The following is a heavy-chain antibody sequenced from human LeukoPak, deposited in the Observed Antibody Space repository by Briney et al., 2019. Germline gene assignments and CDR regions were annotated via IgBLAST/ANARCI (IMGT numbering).Heavy chain of an antibody. D-gene: IGHD7-27*01. V-gene: IGHV4-4*07. Sequence: SETLSLTCTVSGGSISSYYWSWIRQPAGKGLEWIGRIYTSGSANYNPSLKSRVTMSVDTSKNQFSLKLSSVTAADTAVYYCARDPYWGLRPADAFDIWGQGTMVTVSS. CDR2: IYTSGSA. J-gene: IGHJ3*02. CDR3: ARDPYWGLRPADAFDI. CDR1: GGSISSYY.